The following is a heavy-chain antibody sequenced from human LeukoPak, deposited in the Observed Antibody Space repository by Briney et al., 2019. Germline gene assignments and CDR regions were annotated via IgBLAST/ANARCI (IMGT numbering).Heavy chain of an antibody. J-gene: IGHJ3*02. D-gene: IGHD3-10*01. V-gene: IGHV3-7*01. Sequence: TGGSLRLSCAASGFTFSNYWMNWVRQAPGKGLEWVANIKQDESEKYYVESVRGRFTISRDNAKNSLYLQMNSLRAEDTAVYYCARGITMVRGVIAWAFDIWGQGTMVTVSS. CDR2: IKQDESEK. CDR1: GFTFSNYW. CDR3: ARGITMVRGVIAWAFDI.